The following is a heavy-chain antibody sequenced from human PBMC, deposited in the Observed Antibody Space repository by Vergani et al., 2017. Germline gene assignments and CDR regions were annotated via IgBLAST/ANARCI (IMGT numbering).Heavy chain of an antibody. V-gene: IGHV4-39*07. J-gene: IGHJ6*02. Sequence: QLQLQESGPGLVKPSETLSLTCTVSGGSISSSSYYWGWIRQPPGKGLEWIGSIYYSGSTNYNPSLKSRVTISIDTSKNQFSLKLSSVTAADTAVYYCARDPGRDGYYYYYGMDVWGQGTTVTVSS. CDR2: IYYSGST. CDR3: ARDPGRDGYYYYYGMDV. CDR1: GGSISSSSYY. D-gene: IGHD5-24*01.